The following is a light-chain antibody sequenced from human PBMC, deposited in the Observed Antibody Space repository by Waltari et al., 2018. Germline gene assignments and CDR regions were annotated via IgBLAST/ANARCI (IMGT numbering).Light chain of an antibody. J-gene: IGLJ2*01. V-gene: IGLV3-10*01. Sequence: SYELTQPPSVSVSPGQTARITCSGDALPKKYAYWYQQKSGQAPLLVIYEDIKRPSGIPEGFSGSSSGTMATLTISGAHVEDEADYYCSSTDTSGNHRVFGGGTKLTVL. CDR1: ALPKKY. CDR2: EDI. CDR3: SSTDTSGNHRV.